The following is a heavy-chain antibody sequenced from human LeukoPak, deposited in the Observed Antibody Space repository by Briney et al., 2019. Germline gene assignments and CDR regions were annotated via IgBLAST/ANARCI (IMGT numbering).Heavy chain of an antibody. D-gene: IGHD3-22*01. CDR3: AKQHYYDSSGYYPPGD. CDR2: IWYDGSNK. CDR1: GFTFSSYG. J-gene: IGHJ4*02. V-gene: IGHV3-33*06. Sequence: GRSLRLSCAASGFTFSSYGMHWVRQAPGKGLEWVAVIWYDGSNKYYADSVKGRFTISRDNSKNTSYLQMNSLRAEDTAMYYCAKQHYYDSSGYYPPGDWGQGTLVTVSS.